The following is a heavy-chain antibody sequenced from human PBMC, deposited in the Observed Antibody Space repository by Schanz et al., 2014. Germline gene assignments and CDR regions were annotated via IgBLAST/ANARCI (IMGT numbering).Heavy chain of an antibody. D-gene: IGHD2-15*01. CDR3: ARLPGLYCSGGACYRGY. V-gene: IGHV4-39*01. CDR2: IYYSGST. CDR1: GGSISSSGYY. Sequence: QLQLQESGPGLVKPSETLSLTCTVSGGSISSSGYYWGWIRQPPGNGLEWIGSIYYSGSTYYNPSQKCRFTISVDTPKHHCARKGASVTATDTAVYYCARLPGLYCSGGACYRGYWGQGTLVTVSS. J-gene: IGHJ4*02.